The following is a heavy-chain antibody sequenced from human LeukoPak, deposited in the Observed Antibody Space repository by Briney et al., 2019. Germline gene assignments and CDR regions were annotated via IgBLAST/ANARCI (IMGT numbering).Heavy chain of an antibody. Sequence: ASVKVSCKASGYTFTTYDIGWVRQATGQGLEWMGWLNPNSGNAGYARKFQGRVTISRNTSISTAYMELSSLRSDDTAIYYCARRKFLGWFDPWGQGTLVTVSS. V-gene: IGHV1-8*03. CDR2: LNPNSGNA. CDR1: GYTFTTYD. D-gene: IGHD7-27*01. J-gene: IGHJ5*02. CDR3: ARRKFLGWFDP.